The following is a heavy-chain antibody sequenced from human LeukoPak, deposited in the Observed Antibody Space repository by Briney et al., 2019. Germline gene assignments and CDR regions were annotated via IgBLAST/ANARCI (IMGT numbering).Heavy chain of an antibody. CDR2: ISAYNGNT. Sequence: VKVSCKASGYTFTSYGISWVRQAPGQGLEWMGWISAYNGNTNYAQKLQGRVTMTTDTSTSTAYMELRSLRSDDTAVYYCARSTGRALYYYYYGMDVWGQGTTVTVSS. CDR3: ARSTGRALYYYYYGMDV. J-gene: IGHJ6*02. V-gene: IGHV1-18*01. CDR1: GYTFTSYG. D-gene: IGHD5/OR15-5a*01.